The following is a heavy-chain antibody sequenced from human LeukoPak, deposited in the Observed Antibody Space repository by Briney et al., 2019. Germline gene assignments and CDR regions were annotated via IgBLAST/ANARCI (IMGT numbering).Heavy chain of an antibody. Sequence: PSETLSLTCTVSGGSISTYYWSWIRQPPGKGLEWIGYIYYGGSTNYNPSLKSRVTISVDTSKNQFSLKLSSVTAADTATYYCARDGRIAVAGFYYYYGMDVWGQGTTVTVSS. CDR1: GGSISTYY. J-gene: IGHJ6*02. V-gene: IGHV4-59*01. D-gene: IGHD6-19*01. CDR3: ARDGRIAVAGFYYYYGMDV. CDR2: IYYGGST.